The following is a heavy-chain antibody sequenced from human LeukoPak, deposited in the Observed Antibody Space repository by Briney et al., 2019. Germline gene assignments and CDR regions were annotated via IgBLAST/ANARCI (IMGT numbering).Heavy chain of an antibody. D-gene: IGHD3-22*01. V-gene: IGHV3-9*01. J-gene: IGHJ4*02. CDR3: AKPQYYYDSSGYYFDY. CDR1: GFTFDDYA. Sequence: GGSLRLSCAASGFTFDDYAMHWVRQAPGKGLEWVSGISWNSGSIGYADSVKGRFTISRDNAKNSLYLQMNSLRAEDTASYYCAKPQYYYDSSGYYFDYWGQGTLVTVSS. CDR2: ISWNSGSI.